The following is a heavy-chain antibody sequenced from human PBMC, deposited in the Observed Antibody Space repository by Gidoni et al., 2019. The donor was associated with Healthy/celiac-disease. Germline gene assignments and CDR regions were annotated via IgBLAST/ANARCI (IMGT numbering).Heavy chain of an antibody. J-gene: IGHJ5*02. CDR1: GGSISSGSYY. CDR2: IYPSGST. V-gene: IGHV4-61*02. Sequence: QVQLQESGPGLVKPSQTLSLTCTLSGGSISSGSYYWSWIRQPAGKGLEWIGRIYPSGSTNYNPSLKSRVTISVDTSKNQFSLKLSSVTAADTAVYYCARWPANYDFWSGFPWGQGTLVTVSS. D-gene: IGHD3-3*01. CDR3: ARWPANYDFWSGFP.